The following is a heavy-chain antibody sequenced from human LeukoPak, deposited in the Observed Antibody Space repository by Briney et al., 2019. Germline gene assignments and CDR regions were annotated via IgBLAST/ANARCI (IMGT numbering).Heavy chain of an antibody. CDR2: ISYDGINT. D-gene: IGHD6-6*01. CDR3: AKKWNEQLGPNYFDY. Sequence: PGGSLRLSRAASGFTFSRYTMHWVRQAPGKRLEWVAVISYDGINTYYADSVKGRFTISRDNSKNTLYLQMNSLRAEDTAVYYCAKKWNEQLGPNYFDYWGQGTLVTVSS. CDR1: GFTFSRYT. J-gene: IGHJ4*02. V-gene: IGHV3-30-3*01.